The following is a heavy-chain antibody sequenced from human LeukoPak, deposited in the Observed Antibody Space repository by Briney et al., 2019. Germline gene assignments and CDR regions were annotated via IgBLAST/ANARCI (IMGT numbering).Heavy chain of an antibody. Sequence: ASVKVSCKASGYTFTSYAMNWVRQAPGQGLEWMGWINTNTGNPTYAQGFTGRFVFSLDTSVSTAYLQISSLKAEDTAVYYCARLGYCTGTSCGRDDLYFDYWGQGTLVTVSS. D-gene: IGHD2-8*02. V-gene: IGHV7-4-1*02. J-gene: IGHJ4*02. CDR3: ARLGYCTGTSCGRDDLYFDY. CDR1: GYTFTSYA. CDR2: INTNTGNP.